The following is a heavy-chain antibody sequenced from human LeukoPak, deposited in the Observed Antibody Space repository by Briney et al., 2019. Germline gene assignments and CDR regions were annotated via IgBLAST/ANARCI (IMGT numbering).Heavy chain of an antibody. D-gene: IGHD3-16*02. J-gene: IGHJ4*02. CDR1: GGTFSSYA. Sequence: PPASVKVSCKASGGTFSSYAISWVRQAPGQGLEWMGGIIPIFGTANYAQKFQGRVTITTDESTSTAYMELSSLRSEDTAVYYCATVGITFGGVIVIPYFDYWGQGTLVTVSS. V-gene: IGHV1-69*05. CDR2: IIPIFGTA. CDR3: ATVGITFGGVIVIPYFDY.